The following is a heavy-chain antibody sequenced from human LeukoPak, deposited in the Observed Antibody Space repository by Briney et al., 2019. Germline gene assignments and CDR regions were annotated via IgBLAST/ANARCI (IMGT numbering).Heavy chain of an antibody. Sequence: GGSLRLSCAASGFTVSSNYMTWVRQAPGKGLEWVSVIYTGRTTHYADSVKGRFTISSDNSKNTLYLQMNSLTIEDTAVYFCARDLQYQLSGMDVWGQGTLVTVSS. CDR2: IYTGRTT. CDR1: GFTVSSNY. J-gene: IGHJ4*02. V-gene: IGHV3-53*05. CDR3: ARDLQYQLSGMDV. D-gene: IGHD2-2*01.